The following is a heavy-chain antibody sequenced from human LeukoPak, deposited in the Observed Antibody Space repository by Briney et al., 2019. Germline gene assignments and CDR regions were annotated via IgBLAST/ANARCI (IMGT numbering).Heavy chain of an antibody. V-gene: IGHV4-34*01. J-gene: IGHJ4*02. CDR2: INHSGST. CDR1: GDSISIGGYY. D-gene: IGHD1-20*01. Sequence: SETLSLTCTVSGDSISIGGYYWSWIRQPPGKGLEWNGEINHSGSTNYNPSLKSRVTISVDTSKNQFSLKLSSVTAADTAVYYCARGNWRFDYWGQGTLVTVSS. CDR3: ARGNWRFDY.